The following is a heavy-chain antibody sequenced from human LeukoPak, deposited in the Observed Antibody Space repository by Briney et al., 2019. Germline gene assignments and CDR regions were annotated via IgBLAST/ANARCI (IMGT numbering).Heavy chain of an antibody. Sequence: SETLSLTSTVSGGSISSSSYYWGWIRQPPGKGLEWIGSIYYRGNTYYNPSLKSRVTISVDTSKNQFSLNLSSVTAADTAVYYCARLEVPAAMLDYWGQGTLVTVSS. J-gene: IGHJ4*02. CDR3: ARLEVPAAMLDY. V-gene: IGHV4-39*01. D-gene: IGHD2-2*01. CDR2: IYYRGNT. CDR1: GGSISSSSYY.